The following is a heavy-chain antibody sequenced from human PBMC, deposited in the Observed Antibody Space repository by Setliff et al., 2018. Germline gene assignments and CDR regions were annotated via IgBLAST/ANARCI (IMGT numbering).Heavy chain of an antibody. D-gene: IGHD2-15*01. Sequence: GGSLRLSCAASGFTFSNAWMSWVRQAPGKGLEWISKISGSGITIYYADSVRGRFTIFRDSAKNSLHLQMTSLSAEDTAVYYCARRLPYFGMDVWGKGTTVTVSS. CDR2: ISGSGITI. CDR3: ARRLPYFGMDV. J-gene: IGHJ6*04. V-gene: IGHV3-11*04. CDR1: GFTFSNAW.